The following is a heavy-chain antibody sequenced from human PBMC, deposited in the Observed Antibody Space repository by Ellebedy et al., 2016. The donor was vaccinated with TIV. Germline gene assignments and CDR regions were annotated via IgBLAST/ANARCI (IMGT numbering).Heavy chain of an antibody. CDR1: GYTFTGYY. CDR2: INPNSGGT. Sequence: ASVKVSCKASGYTFTGYYMHWVRQAPGQGLEWMGWINPNSGGTNYAQKFQGWVTMTRDTSISTAYMELSRLRSDDTAVYYCARGYSSSWLAFDIWGQGTMVTVSS. J-gene: IGHJ3*02. V-gene: IGHV1-2*04. D-gene: IGHD6-13*01. CDR3: ARGYSSSWLAFDI.